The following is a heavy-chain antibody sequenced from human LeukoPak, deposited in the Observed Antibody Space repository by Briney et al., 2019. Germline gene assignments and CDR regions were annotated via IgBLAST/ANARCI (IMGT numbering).Heavy chain of an antibody. CDR2: INPSGGST. Sequence: GASVTVSCKSSGYTFTSYYMHWVRQAPGQGLEWMGIINPSGGSTSYAQKFQGRVTMTRDTSTSTVYMELSSLRSEDTAVYYCARSGRASRGFDYWGQGTLVTVSS. CDR3: ARSGRASRGFDY. V-gene: IGHV1-46*01. CDR1: GYTFTSYY. J-gene: IGHJ4*02. D-gene: IGHD3-16*01.